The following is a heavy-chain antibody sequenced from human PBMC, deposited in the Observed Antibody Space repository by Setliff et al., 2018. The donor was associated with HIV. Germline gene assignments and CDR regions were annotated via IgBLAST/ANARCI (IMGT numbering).Heavy chain of an antibody. J-gene: IGHJ6*03. CDR2: IYTSGST. Sequence: PSETLSLTCTVSGGSISSGSYYWSWIRQPAGKGLEWIGHIYTSGSTNYNPSLKSRVTISVDTSKNQFSLRLNSVTAADTAVYYCARGATLLPGYSDRWEYFYMDVWGKGTTVTVSS. CDR1: GGSISSGSYY. D-gene: IGHD5-12*01. V-gene: IGHV4-61*09. CDR3: ARGATLLPGYSDRWEYFYMDV.